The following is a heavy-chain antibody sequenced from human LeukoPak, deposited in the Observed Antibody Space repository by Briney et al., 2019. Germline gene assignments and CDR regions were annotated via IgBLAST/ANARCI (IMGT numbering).Heavy chain of an antibody. J-gene: IGHJ4*02. CDR3: AKDYDILTGYL. V-gene: IGHV1-69*05. D-gene: IGHD3-9*01. CDR1: GGTFSSYA. Sequence: SVKVSCKASGGTFSSYAISWVRQAPRLGLEWMGGIIPIFGTANYAQKFQGRVTITTDESTSTAYMELSSLRSEDTAVYYCAKDYDILTGYLWGQGTLVTVSS. CDR2: IIPIFGTA.